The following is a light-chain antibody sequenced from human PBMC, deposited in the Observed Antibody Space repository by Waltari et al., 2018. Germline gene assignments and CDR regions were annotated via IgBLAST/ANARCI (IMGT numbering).Light chain of an antibody. CDR2: WAS. V-gene: IGKV4-1*01. CDR1: QRVLYSSNNENY. J-gene: IGKJ4*01. CDR3: QQYYSTPLT. Sequence: DIVMTQPPDSLAVSLGERATINCKSSQRVLYSSNNENYFAWYQQKPGQPPKLLIYWASTRESGVPDRFSGSGSGTDFTLTISSLQAEDVAVYYCQQYYSTPLTFGGGTKVEIK.